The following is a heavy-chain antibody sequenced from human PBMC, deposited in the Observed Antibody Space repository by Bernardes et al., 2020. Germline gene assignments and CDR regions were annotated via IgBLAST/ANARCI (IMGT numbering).Heavy chain of an antibody. CDR3: ARGYCSSTSCYWGGYGMDV. J-gene: IGHJ6*02. D-gene: IGHD2-2*01. CDR1: GGSISSGGYY. CDR2: IYYSGST. Sequence: SETLSLTCTVSGGSISSGGYYWSWIRQHPGQGLEWIGYIYYSGSTYYNPSLKSRVTISVDTSKNQFSLKLSSVTAADTAVYYCARGYCSSTSCYWGGYGMDVWGQGTTVTVSS. V-gene: IGHV4-31*03.